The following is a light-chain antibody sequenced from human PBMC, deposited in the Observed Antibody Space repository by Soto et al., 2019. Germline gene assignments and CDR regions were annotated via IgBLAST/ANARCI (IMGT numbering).Light chain of an antibody. CDR1: SSDVGGYKF. V-gene: IGLV2-14*01. CDR2: DVS. Sequence: QSALTQPASVSGSPGQSITISCTGTSSDVGGYKFVSWYQQHPGKAPKFIIYDVSIRPSGVSNRFSGSKSGNTASLTISGLQAVDEADYYCSSYTSGSHYVFGTRTNVTVL. J-gene: IGLJ1*01. CDR3: SSYTSGSHYV.